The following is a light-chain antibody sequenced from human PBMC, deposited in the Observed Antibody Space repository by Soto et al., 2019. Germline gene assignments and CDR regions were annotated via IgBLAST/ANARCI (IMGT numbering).Light chain of an antibody. V-gene: IGKV3-20*01. Sequence: DIVLTQSPGTLSLSPGERATLSCRASQSASSSYLAWYQQKPGQAPRLLIYGASSRATGIPDRVSGSRSGTDFTLTITRLEPDDFAVYYCQVYGCALWTFCLGTKVE. CDR2: GAS. J-gene: IGKJ1*01. CDR1: QSASSSY. CDR3: QVYGCALWT.